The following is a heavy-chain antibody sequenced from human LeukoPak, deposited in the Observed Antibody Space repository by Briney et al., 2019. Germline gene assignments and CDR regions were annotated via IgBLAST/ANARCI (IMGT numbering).Heavy chain of an antibody. CDR1: GGTFSSYA. V-gene: IGHV1-69*05. D-gene: IGHD3-3*01. CDR3: ARVSRFYYYMDV. Sequence: GASVKVSYKASGGTFSSYAISWVRQAPGQGLEWMGRIIPIFGTANYAQKFQGRVTITTDESTSTAYMELSSLRSEDTAVYYCARVSRFYYYMDVWGKGTTATVSS. CDR2: IIPIFGTA. J-gene: IGHJ6*03.